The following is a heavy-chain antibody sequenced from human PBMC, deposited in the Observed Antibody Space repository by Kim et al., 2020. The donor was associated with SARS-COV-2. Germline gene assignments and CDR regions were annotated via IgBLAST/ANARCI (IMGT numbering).Heavy chain of an antibody. CDR3: ARGVGWFDP. J-gene: IGHJ5*02. V-gene: IGHV3-7*04. CDR2: IKGDGSEK. Sequence: GGSLRLSCAASGVTVRGYWMSWVRQAPGKGMEWVANIKGDGSEKNYMDSVKGRFTISRDDAKNSLDLQMSSLRVEDTAVYYCARGVGWFDPWGRGTLVTVSS. CDR1: GVTVRGYW.